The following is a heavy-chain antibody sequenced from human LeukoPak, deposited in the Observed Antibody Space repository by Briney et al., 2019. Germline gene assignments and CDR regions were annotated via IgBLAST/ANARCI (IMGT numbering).Heavy chain of an antibody. CDR3: ARDRGYSSSSHYYYGMDV. D-gene: IGHD6-6*01. Sequence: EPSETLSLTCTVSGGSISSGDYYWSWIRQPPGKGLEWIGYIYYSGSTNYNPSLKSRVTISVDTSKNQFSLKLSSVTAADTAVYYCARDRGYSSSSHYYYGMDVWGQGTTVTVSS. CDR1: GGSISSGDYY. J-gene: IGHJ6*02. CDR2: IYYSGST. V-gene: IGHV4-61*08.